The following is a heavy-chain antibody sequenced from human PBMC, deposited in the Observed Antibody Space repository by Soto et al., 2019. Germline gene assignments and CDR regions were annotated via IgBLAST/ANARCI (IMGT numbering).Heavy chain of an antibody. CDR1: GYTFTSYG. J-gene: IGHJ4*02. D-gene: IGHD3-10*01. CDR2: ISAYNGNT. CDR3: ARVYRITMVRGELSEY. V-gene: IGHV1-18*01. Sequence: QVQLVQSGAEVKKPGASVKVSCKASGYTFTSYGISWVRQAPGQGLEWMGWISAYNGNTNYAQKLQGRVTMTTDTSTSTAYMELRSRRSDDTAVYYCARVYRITMVRGELSEYRGQGTLVTVSS.